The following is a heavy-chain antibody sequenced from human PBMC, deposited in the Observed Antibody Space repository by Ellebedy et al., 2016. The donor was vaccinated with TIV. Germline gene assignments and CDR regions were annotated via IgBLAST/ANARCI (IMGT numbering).Heavy chain of an antibody. D-gene: IGHD1-26*01. CDR2: IIPIFGTV. Sequence: SVKVSCKASGGTFSSYAINWVRQAPGQGFEWMGGIIPIFGTVNYAQKFQGRVTITADESTSTASMELSSLRSGDTAVYYCATVGGSYPHYFDYWGQGTLVTVSS. J-gene: IGHJ4*02. V-gene: IGHV1-69*13. CDR1: GGTFSSYA. CDR3: ATVGGSYPHYFDY.